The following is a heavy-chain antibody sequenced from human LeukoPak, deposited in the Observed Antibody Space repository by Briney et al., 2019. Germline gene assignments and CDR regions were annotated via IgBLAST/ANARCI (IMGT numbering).Heavy chain of an antibody. CDR2: INHSGST. D-gene: IGHD3-10*01. V-gene: IGHV4-34*01. CDR3: ARGSSYYYGNSFDY. Sequence: PSETLSLTCAVYGGSFSGYYWSWIRQPPGKGLEWIGEINHSGSTNYNPSLKSRVTISVDTSKNQFSLKLSSVTAADTAVYYCARGSSYYYGNSFDYWGQGTLVTVSS. J-gene: IGHJ4*02. CDR1: GGSFSGYY.